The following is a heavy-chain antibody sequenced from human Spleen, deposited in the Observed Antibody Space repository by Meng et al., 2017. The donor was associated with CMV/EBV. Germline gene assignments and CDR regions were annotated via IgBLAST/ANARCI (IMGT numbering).Heavy chain of an antibody. CDR3: AKSGSPSYYYYGMDV. D-gene: IGHD3-10*01. J-gene: IGHJ6*02. CDR2: ISGSGGGT. CDR1: GFTFSSYA. Sequence: GESLKISCAASGFTFSSYAMNWVRQAPGQGLEWVSAISGSGGGTYYADSVKGRFTISRDNAKNSLYLQMNSLRAEDTALYYCAKSGSPSYYYYGMDVWGQGTTVTVSS. V-gene: IGHV3-23*01.